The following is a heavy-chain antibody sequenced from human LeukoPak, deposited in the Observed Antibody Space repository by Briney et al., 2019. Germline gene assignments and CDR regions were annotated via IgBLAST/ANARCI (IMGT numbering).Heavy chain of an antibody. Sequence: PGRSLRLSCAASGFTFDDYAMPWVRQAPGKGLEWVSGISWNSGSIGYADSVKGRFTISRDNAKNSLYLQMNSLRAEDTALYYCAKDISDTADFDALDIWGQGTMVTVSS. J-gene: IGHJ3*02. CDR1: GFTFDDYA. D-gene: IGHD3-22*01. V-gene: IGHV3-9*01. CDR2: ISWNSGSI. CDR3: AKDISDTADFDALDI.